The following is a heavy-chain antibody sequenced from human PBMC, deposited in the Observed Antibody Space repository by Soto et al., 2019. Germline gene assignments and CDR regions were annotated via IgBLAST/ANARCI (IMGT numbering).Heavy chain of an antibody. CDR1: GFTFSSYA. CDR3: AKDQAADTYCGGDCYTDYFDY. J-gene: IGHJ4*02. Sequence: GGSLRLSCAASGFTFSSYAMSWVRQAPGKGLEWVSAISGSGGSTYYADCVKGRFTISRDNSKNTLYLQMNSLRAEDTAVYYCAKDQAADTYCGGDCYTDYFDYWGQGTLVTVSS. V-gene: IGHV3-23*01. D-gene: IGHD2-21*02. CDR2: ISGSGGST.